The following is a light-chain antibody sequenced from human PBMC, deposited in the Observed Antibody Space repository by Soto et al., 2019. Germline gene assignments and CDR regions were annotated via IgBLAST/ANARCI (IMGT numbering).Light chain of an antibody. CDR3: QQYNSYPGT. J-gene: IGKJ1*01. CDR2: KAS. V-gene: IGKV1-5*03. CDR1: QSISSW. Sequence: IKMTQSPSTLSASIGDRVTITCRASQSISSWLAWYQQKPGKAPKLLIYKASSLESGVPSRFSGSGSGTEFTLTISSLQPDDFATYYCQQYNSYPGTFGQGTKVAI.